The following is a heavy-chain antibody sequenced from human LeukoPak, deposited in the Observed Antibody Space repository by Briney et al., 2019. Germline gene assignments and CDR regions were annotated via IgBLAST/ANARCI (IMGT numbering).Heavy chain of an antibody. Sequence: SETLSLTCTVSGGSVSSRPYHWGWIRQPPGKGLEWIGYIYYSGSTNYNPSLKSRDTISVDTTKNQFSLKLSSVTAADTAVYYCARGRGFTDYWGQGTLVTVSS. CDR1: GGSVSSRPYH. D-gene: IGHD5-12*01. V-gene: IGHV4-61*01. J-gene: IGHJ4*02. CDR2: IYYSGST. CDR3: ARGRGFTDY.